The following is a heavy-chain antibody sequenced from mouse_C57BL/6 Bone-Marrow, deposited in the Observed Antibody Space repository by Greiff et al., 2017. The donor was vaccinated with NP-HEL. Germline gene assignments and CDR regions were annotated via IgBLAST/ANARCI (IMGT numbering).Heavy chain of an antibody. J-gene: IGHJ4*01. Sequence: VKLLESGPGLVAPSQSLSITCTVSGFSLTSYGVDWVRQSPGKGLEWLGVIWGVGSTNYNSALKSRLSISKDNSKSQVFLKMNSLQTDDTAMYYCASLITTVVAPDAMDYWGQGTSVTVSS. V-gene: IGHV2-6*01. D-gene: IGHD1-1*01. CDR2: IWGVGST. CDR1: GFSLTSYG. CDR3: ASLITTVVAPDAMDY.